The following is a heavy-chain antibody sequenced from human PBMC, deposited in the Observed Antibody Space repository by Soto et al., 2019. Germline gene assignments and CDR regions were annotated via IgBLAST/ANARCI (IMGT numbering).Heavy chain of an antibody. D-gene: IGHD1-26*01. CDR1: GFTFSSYA. V-gene: IGHV3-30-3*01. CDR2: ISYDGSNK. Sequence: QVQLVESGGGVVQPGRSLRLSCAASGFTFSSYAMHWVRQAPGKGLEWVAVISYDGSNKYYADSVKGRFTISRDNSKNTLYLQMNSLRAEDTAVYYCARDPTGATVCYFDYWGQGTLVTVSS. CDR3: ARDPTGATVCYFDY. J-gene: IGHJ4*02.